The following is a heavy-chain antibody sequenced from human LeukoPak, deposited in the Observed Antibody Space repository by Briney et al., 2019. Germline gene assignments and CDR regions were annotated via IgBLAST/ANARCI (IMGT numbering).Heavy chain of an antibody. CDR2: INSDGSST. V-gene: IGHV3-74*01. CDR3: ARDPAYYDSSGLTDY. J-gene: IGHJ4*02. CDR1: GFTFSSHW. Sequence: GGSLRLSCAASGFTFSSHWMHWVRQAPGKGLVWVSHINSDGSSTSYADSVKGRFTISRDNAKNTLYLQMNSLRAEDTAVYYCARDPAYYDSSGLTDYWGQGTLVTVSS. D-gene: IGHD3-22*01.